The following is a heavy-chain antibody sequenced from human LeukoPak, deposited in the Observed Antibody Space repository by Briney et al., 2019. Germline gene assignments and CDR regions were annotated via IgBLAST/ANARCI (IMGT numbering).Heavy chain of an antibody. CDR1: GFTFSSNW. CDR3: ARSKSYAFDF. V-gene: IGHV3-7*01. J-gene: IGHJ3*01. D-gene: IGHD6-13*01. Sequence: GGSLRLSCVASGFTFSSNWMSWVRQAPGKGLEWLANIKYDGSEKYYVDSVKGRFSISRGNAKNSVFLEMNSLRAEDTAEYYCARSKSYAFDFWGQGTMVTVSS. CDR2: IKYDGSEK.